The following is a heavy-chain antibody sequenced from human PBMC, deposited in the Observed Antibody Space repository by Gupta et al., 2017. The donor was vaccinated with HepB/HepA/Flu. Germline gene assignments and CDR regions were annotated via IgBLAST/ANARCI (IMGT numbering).Heavy chain of an antibody. CDR2: INHSGST. D-gene: IGHD2-2*02. CDR3: ARGTLGYCSSTSCDRRPTKAYFDY. J-gene: IGHJ4*02. V-gene: IGHV4-34*01. Sequence: QVQLQQWGAGLLKPSETLSLTCAVYGGSFSGYYWSWIRQPPGKGLEWIGEINHSGSTNYNPSLKSRVTISVDTSKNQFSLKLSSVTAADTAVYYCARGTLGYCSSTSCDRRPTKAYFDYWGQGTLVTVSS. CDR1: GGSFSGYY.